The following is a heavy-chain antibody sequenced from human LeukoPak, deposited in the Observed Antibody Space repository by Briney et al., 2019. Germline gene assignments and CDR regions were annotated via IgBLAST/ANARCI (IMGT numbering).Heavy chain of an antibody. Sequence: SETLSLTCTVSGGTISWFYWSWIRQSPGRDLEWIAYIHYTGTVNYNPAHKSRATISVDMSNNQFSLELTFVTAADTAVYYCARGLTTDYGAFNIWGQGTAVSVSS. D-gene: IGHD4-17*01. CDR3: ARGLTTDYGAFNI. CDR1: GGTISWFY. V-gene: IGHV4-59*01. J-gene: IGHJ3*02. CDR2: IHYTGTV.